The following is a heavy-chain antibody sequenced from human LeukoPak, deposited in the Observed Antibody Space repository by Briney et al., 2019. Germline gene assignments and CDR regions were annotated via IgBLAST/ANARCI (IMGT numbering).Heavy chain of an antibody. CDR1: GGSFSGYY. J-gene: IGHJ4*02. CDR3: ARVLYGDRKGPGGY. V-gene: IGHV4-34*01. CDR2: INHSGST. Sequence: PSETLSLTCAVYGGSFSGYYWSWIRQPQGKGREWSGEINHSGSTNSNQSLKSPVTTSVDTSQNQCSLKMRSVTAADTAAYYCARVLYGDRKGPGGYWGQGTLVTVSS. D-gene: IGHD4-17*01.